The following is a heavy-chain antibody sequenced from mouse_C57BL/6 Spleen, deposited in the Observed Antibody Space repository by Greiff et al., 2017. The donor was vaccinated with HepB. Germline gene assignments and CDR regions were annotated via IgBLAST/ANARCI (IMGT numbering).Heavy chain of an antibody. V-gene: IGHV1-69*01. J-gene: IGHJ4*01. CDR1: GYTFTSYW. CDR3: ARLDDAMDY. CDR2: IDPSDSYT. Sequence: VQLQQPGAELVMPGASVKLSCKASGYTFTSYWMHWVKQRPGQGLEWIGEIDPSDSYTNYNQKFKGKSTLTVDKSSSPAYMQLSSLTSEDSAVYYCARLDDAMDYWGQGTSVTVSS.